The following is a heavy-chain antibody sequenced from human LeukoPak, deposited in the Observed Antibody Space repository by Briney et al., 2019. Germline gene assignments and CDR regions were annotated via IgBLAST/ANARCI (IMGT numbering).Heavy chain of an antibody. V-gene: IGHV3-30*04. J-gene: IGHJ4*02. Sequence: GGSLRLSCVASGFTFSSYAMHWVRQAPGKGLEWVAVISYDGSNKCYADSVKGRFTISRDNSKNTLYLQMNSLRAEDTAVYYCARAHHYCSSTSCYAGFDYWGQGTLVTVSS. CDR3: ARAHHYCSSTSCYAGFDY. CDR1: GFTFSSYA. D-gene: IGHD2-2*01. CDR2: ISYDGSNK.